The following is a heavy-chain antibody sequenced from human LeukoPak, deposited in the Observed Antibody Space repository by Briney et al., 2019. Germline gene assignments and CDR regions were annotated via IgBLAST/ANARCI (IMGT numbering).Heavy chain of an antibody. CDR1: GGSISTYY. J-gene: IGHJ4*02. D-gene: IGHD4-17*01. CDR2: IYYTGTT. Sequence: KSSETLSLTCTVSGGSISTYYWSWIRQPPGKGLEWIGYIYYTGTTNYNPSLKSRVTISVDTAKNQFSLKLSSVTAADTAVYYCARVGIDYGDYYFDYWGQGTLVTVSS. CDR3: ARVGIDYGDYYFDY. V-gene: IGHV4-59*08.